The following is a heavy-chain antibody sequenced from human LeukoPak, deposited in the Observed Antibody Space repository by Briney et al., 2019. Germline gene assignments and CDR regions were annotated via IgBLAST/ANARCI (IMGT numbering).Heavy chain of an antibody. J-gene: IGHJ4*02. V-gene: IGHV3-66*01. CDR2: IYSGGST. CDR3: ARDWAAALDY. CDR1: GFTFSSYA. D-gene: IGHD6-13*01. Sequence: GGSLRLSCAASGFTFSSYAMSWVRQAPGKGLEWVSVIYSGGSTYYADSVKGRFTISRDNSKNTLYLQMNSLRAEDTAVYYCARDWAAALDYWGQGTLVTVSS.